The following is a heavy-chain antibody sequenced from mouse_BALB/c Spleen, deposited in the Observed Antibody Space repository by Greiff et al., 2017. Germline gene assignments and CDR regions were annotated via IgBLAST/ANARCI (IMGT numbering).Heavy chain of an antibody. D-gene: IGHD2-14*01. J-gene: IGHJ3*01. CDR1: GFSLTSYD. Sequence: VQLQESGPGLVAPSQSLSITCTVSGFSLTSYDISWIRQPPGKGLEWLGVIWTGGGTNYNSAFMSRLSISKDNSKSQFFLKMNSLQTDDTAIYYCVRDEGTTGFAYWGQGTLVTVSA. CDR2: IWTGGGT. CDR3: VRDEGTTGFAY. V-gene: IGHV2-9-2*01.